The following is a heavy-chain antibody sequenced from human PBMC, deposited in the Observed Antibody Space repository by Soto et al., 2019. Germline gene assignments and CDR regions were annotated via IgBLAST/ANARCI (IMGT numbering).Heavy chain of an antibody. D-gene: IGHD3-10*01. CDR3: ARGAYYYGSGSYSQYNWFDP. J-gene: IGHJ5*02. CDR1: GGTFSSYA. V-gene: IGHV1-69*01. CDR2: IIPIFGTA. Sequence: QVQLVQSGAEVKKPGSSVKVSCKASGGTFSSYAISWVRQAPGQGLEWMGGIIPIFGTANYAQKFQGRVTITADESTSTAYMELSSLRSEDKAVYYCARGAYYYGSGSYSQYNWFDPWGQGTLVTVSS.